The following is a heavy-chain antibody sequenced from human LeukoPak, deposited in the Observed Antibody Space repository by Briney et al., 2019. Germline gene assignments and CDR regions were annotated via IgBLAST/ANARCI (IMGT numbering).Heavy chain of an antibody. J-gene: IGHJ3*02. V-gene: IGHV1-8*01. Sequence: ASVKVSCKASGYTFSSYDINWVRQATGQGLEWMGWMNPNSGYKGYAQMFQGRVTMTRNISISTAYMELSSLRSEDTAMYYCARGYMGNYYAFDIWGQGTMVIVSS. CDR2: MNPNSGYK. CDR3: ARGYMGNYYAFDI. CDR1: GYTFSSYD. D-gene: IGHD1-26*01.